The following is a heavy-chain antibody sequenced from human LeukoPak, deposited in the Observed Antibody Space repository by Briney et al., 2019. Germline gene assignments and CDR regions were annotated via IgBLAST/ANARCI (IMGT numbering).Heavy chain of an antibody. CDR2: ITGSGGST. CDR1: GFTFDNFA. Sequence: GGSLRLSCAPSGFTFDNFAMTWVRQAPGKGLEWVSEITGSGGSTYYADSVKGRFTISRDNSKYTLYLQIKSLRGEDTAVYYCAKDVRPNDYVARQIDYWGQGTLVTVSS. V-gene: IGHV3-23*01. J-gene: IGHJ4*02. D-gene: IGHD3-10*02. CDR3: AKDVRPNDYVARQIDY.